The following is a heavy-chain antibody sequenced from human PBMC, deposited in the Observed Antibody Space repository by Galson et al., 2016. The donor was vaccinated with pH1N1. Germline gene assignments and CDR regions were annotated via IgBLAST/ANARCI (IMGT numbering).Heavy chain of an antibody. V-gene: IGHV4-38-2*02. D-gene: IGHD3-22*01. Sequence: SETLSLTCAVSGDSIASGYYWGWIRQAPGRGLEWIGSFYDSGSTTYYKSSLKSRVTMSVDTSKDQVSLRLSSVTAADTAVYYCARDRPYESRGYHYDSYYYMDVWGKGTTVTVSS. J-gene: IGHJ6*03. CDR2: FYDSGSTT. CDR1: GDSIASGYY. CDR3: ARDRPYESRGYHYDSYYYMDV.